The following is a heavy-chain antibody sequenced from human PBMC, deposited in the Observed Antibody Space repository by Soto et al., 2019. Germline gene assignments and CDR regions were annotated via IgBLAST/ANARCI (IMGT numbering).Heavy chain of an antibody. V-gene: IGHV3-30-3*01. J-gene: IGHJ5*02. CDR3: ARERGIAAAGKNWFDP. CDR1: GFTFSSYA. CDR2: ISYDGSNK. D-gene: IGHD6-13*01. Sequence: GGSLRLSCAASGFTFSSYAMHWVRQAPGKGLEWVAVISYDGSNKYYADSVKGRFTISRDNSKNTLYLQMNSLRAEDTAVYYCARERGIAAAGKNWFDPWGQGTLVTVS.